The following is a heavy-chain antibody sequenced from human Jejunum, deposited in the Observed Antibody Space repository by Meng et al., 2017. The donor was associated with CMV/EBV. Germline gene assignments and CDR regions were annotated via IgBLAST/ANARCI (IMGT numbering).Heavy chain of an antibody. D-gene: IGHD1-1*01. V-gene: IGHV1-69*02. CDR3: ATSTATTSNFGRVWNS. Sequence: TFNTFPINWVRQAPGQGLEWMGRIIPILDIANSAQNFQGRLTIIADRSTSTAYMELTRLRSDDTAVYYCATSTATTSNFGRVWNSWGQGTEGTVSS. CDR2: IIPILDIA. CDR1: TFNTFP. J-gene: IGHJ4*02.